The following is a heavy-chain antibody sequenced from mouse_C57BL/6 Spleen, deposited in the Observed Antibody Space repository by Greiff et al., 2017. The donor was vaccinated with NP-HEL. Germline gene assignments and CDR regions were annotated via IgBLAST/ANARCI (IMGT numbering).Heavy chain of an antibody. J-gene: IGHJ4*01. Sequence: EVQLQQSGPELVKPGDSVKISCKASGYSFTGYFMNWVMQSHGKSLEWIGRINPYNGDTFYNQKFKGKATLTVDKSSSTAHMELRSLTSEDSAVYHCAREGTRDYYAMDYWGQGTSVTVSS. CDR1: GYSFTGYF. CDR3: AREGTRDYYAMDY. CDR2: INPYNGDT. V-gene: IGHV1-20*01.